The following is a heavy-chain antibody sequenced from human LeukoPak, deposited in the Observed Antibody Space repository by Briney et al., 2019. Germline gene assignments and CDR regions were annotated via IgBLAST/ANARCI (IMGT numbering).Heavy chain of an antibody. CDR1: GGSISSYY. Sequence: PSETLSLTCTVSGGSISSYYWSWIRQPPGKGLEWIGYIYYSGSTNHNPSLKSRVTISVDMSKNQFSLKLSSVTAADTAVYYCASLRRRSYYDTSGYSQPFDYWGQGTLVTVSS. D-gene: IGHD3-22*01. V-gene: IGHV4-59*01. CDR2: IYYSGST. CDR3: ASLRRRSYYDTSGYSQPFDY. J-gene: IGHJ4*02.